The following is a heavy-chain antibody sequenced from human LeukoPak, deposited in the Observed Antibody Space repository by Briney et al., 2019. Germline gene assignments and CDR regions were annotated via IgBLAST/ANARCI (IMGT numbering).Heavy chain of an antibody. CDR1: GDSISYYY. D-gene: IGHD2-2*02. V-gene: IGHV4-4*07. J-gene: IGHJ5*02. CDR3: ARVHNSGPGYCSGTSCYRLGGWFDT. CDR2: IYSNGDT. Sequence: SETLSLTCSVSGDSISYYYWTWIRQPAGKGLEWIGRIYSNGDTNYNPSLNSRVPMSIDTAKNQFSLNLSSVTAADTAIYYCARVHNSGPGYCSGTSCYRLGGWFDTWGQGTLVTVSS.